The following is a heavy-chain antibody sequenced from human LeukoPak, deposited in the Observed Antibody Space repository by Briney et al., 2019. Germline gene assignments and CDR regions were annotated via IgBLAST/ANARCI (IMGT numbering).Heavy chain of an antibody. CDR2: IYSGGST. CDR3: ARFILGAAAGFDY. CDR1: GFTFSSYA. V-gene: IGHV3-53*04. D-gene: IGHD6-13*01. Sequence: GGSLRLSCAASGFTFSSYAMSWVRQAPGKGLEWVSVIYSGGSTYYADSVKGRFTISRHNSKNTLYLQMNSLRAEDTAVYYCARFILGAAAGFDYWGQGTLVTVSS. J-gene: IGHJ4*02.